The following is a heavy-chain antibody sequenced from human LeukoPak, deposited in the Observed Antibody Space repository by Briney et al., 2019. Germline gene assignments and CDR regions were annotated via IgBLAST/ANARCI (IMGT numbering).Heavy chain of an antibody. D-gene: IGHD4-17*01. CDR2: INPHTGAT. Sequence: ASVTVSCMPSGYSFSDYYIHWVRQAPGQGGEWMGRINPHTGATKYAQKLQGRVNMTRDTSISTAYLELSRLTNDDTAVYYCARGGDYDDFVSYWFGPCGQGTLVTVSS. V-gene: IGHV1-2*06. J-gene: IGHJ5*02. CDR1: GYSFSDYY. CDR3: ARGGDYDDFVSYWFGP.